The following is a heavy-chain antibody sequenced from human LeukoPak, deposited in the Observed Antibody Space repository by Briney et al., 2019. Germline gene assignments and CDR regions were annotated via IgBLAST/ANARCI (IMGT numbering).Heavy chain of an antibody. D-gene: IGHD3-22*01. Sequence: GPLSPSCAASGFPFTSNSMNGVRPAPGKGLEWGASIISISGYIYYADSVKGRFTFSRHNTKTSLYLQMNSLSAEHTAVYYCARAPLSSGYYYAPFDYWGQGTLVTVSS. CDR3: ARAPLSSGYYYAPFDY. CDR1: GFPFTSNS. V-gene: IGHV3-21*01. CDR2: IISISGYI. J-gene: IGHJ4*02.